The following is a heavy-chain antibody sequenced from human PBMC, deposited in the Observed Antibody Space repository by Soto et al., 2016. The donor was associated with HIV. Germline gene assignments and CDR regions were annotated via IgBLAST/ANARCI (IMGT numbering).Heavy chain of an antibody. CDR3: ARDQAYYDFWSGFQH. J-gene: IGHJ1*01. V-gene: IGHV3-23*01. CDR2: ISGSGGST. CDR1: GFIFSSYA. Sequence: EVQVLESGGGLVQPGGSLRLSCAASGFIFSSYAMSWVRQAPGKGLEWVSTISGSGGSTYYADSVKGRFTISRDNSKNTLYLQMNSLRAEDTAVYYCARDQAYYDFWSGFQHWGQGTLVTVSS. D-gene: IGHD3-3*01.